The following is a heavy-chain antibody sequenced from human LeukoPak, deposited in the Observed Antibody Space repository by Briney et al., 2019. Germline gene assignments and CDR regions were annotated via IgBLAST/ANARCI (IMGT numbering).Heavy chain of an antibody. Sequence: ASVKVSCKASGYTFTSYGISWVRQAPGQGLEWMGWINAYNGNTNYAQKLQGRVTMTTDTSTSTAYMELRSLRSDATAVYYCARSGYRTRVRGGRTTYYYYGMDVWGQGTTVTVSS. CDR1: GYTFTSYG. CDR2: INAYNGNT. J-gene: IGHJ6*02. D-gene: IGHD3-10*01. CDR3: ARSGYRTRVRGGRTTYYYYGMDV. V-gene: IGHV1-18*01.